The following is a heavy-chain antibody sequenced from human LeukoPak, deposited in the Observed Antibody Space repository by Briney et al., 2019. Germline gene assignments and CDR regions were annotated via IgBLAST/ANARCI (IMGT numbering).Heavy chain of an antibody. CDR3: ARHRPVLYYFDY. J-gene: IGHJ4*02. CDR2: IYYSGTT. CDR1: DGSISGYY. Sequence: SETLSLTCTVSDGSISGYYWSWIRQPPGKGLEWIGYIYYSGTTKYNPSLKSRVSISVDTSKNQFTLKLGSVTAADTAVYYCARHRPVLYYFDYWGQGTLVTVSS. D-gene: IGHD6-6*01. V-gene: IGHV4-59*08.